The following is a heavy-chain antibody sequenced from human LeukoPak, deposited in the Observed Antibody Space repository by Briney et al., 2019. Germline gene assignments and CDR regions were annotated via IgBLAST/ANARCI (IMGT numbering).Heavy chain of an antibody. Sequence: GGSLRLSCAASGFTFSSYTINWVRQAPGKGLEWVSSISSSSGYIYYADSVKGRFTISRDNAKNSLYLQMNSLRAEDTAVYYCARDRIDSNYNYYGIDVWGQGTSVTVSS. CDR2: ISSSSGYI. J-gene: IGHJ6*02. D-gene: IGHD4-11*01. V-gene: IGHV3-21*01. CDR3: ARDRIDSNYNYYGIDV. CDR1: GFTFSSYT.